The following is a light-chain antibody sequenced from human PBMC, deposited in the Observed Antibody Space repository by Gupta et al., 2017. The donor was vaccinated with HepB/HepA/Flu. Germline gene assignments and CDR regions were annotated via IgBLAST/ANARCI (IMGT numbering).Light chain of an antibody. CDR1: SSNIGSNT. CDR2: SNN. Sequence: QSVLTQPPLASGTPGQRVTTSCSGSSSNIGSNTVNWYQQLPGTAPKLLIYSNNQRPSGVPDRFSGSKSGTSASLAISGLQSEDEADYYCAAWDDSLNAVVFGGGTKLTVL. V-gene: IGLV1-44*01. CDR3: AAWDDSLNAVV. J-gene: IGLJ2*01.